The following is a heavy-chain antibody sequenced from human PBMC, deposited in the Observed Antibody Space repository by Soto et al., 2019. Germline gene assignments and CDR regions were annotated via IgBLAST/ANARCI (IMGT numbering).Heavy chain of an antibody. CDR1: GGSISSSSYY. V-gene: IGHV4-39*01. J-gene: IGHJ5*02. D-gene: IGHD3-10*01. Sequence: PSETLSLTCTVSGGSISSSSYYWGWIRQPPGKGLEWIGSIYYSGSTYYNPSLKSRVTISVDTSKNQFSLKLSSVTAADTAVYYCASKTDQMHGSGSYYNDGNWFDPWGQGTLVTVSS. CDR2: IYYSGST. CDR3: ASKTDQMHGSGSYYNDGNWFDP.